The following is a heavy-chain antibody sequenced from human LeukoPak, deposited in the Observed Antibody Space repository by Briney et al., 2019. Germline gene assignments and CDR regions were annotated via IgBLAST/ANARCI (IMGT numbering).Heavy chain of an antibody. J-gene: IGHJ4*02. V-gene: IGHV4-34*01. CDR3: AREGRGSIRY. Sequence: SETLSLTSAVYGGSFSGYYWSWIRQPPGKGLEWIGEINHSGSTNYNPSLKSRVTISVDTSKNQFSLKLSSVTAADTAVYYCAREGRGSIRYWGQGTLVTVSS. CDR2: INHSGST. CDR1: GGSFSGYY. D-gene: IGHD2-2*02.